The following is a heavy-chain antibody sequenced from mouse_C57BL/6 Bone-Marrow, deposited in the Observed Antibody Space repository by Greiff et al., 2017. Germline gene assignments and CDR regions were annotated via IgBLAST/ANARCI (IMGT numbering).Heavy chain of an antibody. D-gene: IGHD1-1*01. CDR2: INPYNGGT. J-gene: IGHJ3*01. V-gene: IGHV1-19*01. CDR1: GYTFTDYY. CDR3: ARWGTTVVRAY. Sequence: VQLQQSGPVLVKPGASVKMSCKASGYTFTDYYMNWVKQSHGKSLEWIGVINPYNGGTSYNQKFKGKATLTVAKSSSTAYMELNSLTSEDSAVYYCARWGTTVVRAYWGQGTLVTVSA.